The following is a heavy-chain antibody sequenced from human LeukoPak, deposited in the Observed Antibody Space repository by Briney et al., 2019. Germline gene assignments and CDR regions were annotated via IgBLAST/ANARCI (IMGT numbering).Heavy chain of an antibody. J-gene: IGHJ4*02. Sequence: GRSLRLSCAASGFTFSSYGMHWVRQAPGKGLEWVAVISYDGSNKYYADSVKGRFTISRDNSKNTLYLQMSSLRAEDTAVYYCARNDYNFDYWGQGTLVTVSS. D-gene: IGHD3-16*01. V-gene: IGHV3-30*03. CDR2: ISYDGSNK. CDR3: ARNDYNFDY. CDR1: GFTFSSYG.